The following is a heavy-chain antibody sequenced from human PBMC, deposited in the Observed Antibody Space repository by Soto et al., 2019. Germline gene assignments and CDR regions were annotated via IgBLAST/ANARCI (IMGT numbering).Heavy chain of an antibody. CDR2: ISSSGSTI. CDR1: GFTFSSYE. D-gene: IGHD3-22*01. J-gene: IGHJ4*02. Sequence: GGSLRLSCAASGFTFSSYEMNWVRQAPGKGLEWVSYISSSGSTIYYADSVKGRFTISRDNAKNSLYLQMNSLRAEDTAVYDCASYDSSGYYFDYWGQGTLVTVSS. V-gene: IGHV3-48*03. CDR3: ASYDSSGYYFDY.